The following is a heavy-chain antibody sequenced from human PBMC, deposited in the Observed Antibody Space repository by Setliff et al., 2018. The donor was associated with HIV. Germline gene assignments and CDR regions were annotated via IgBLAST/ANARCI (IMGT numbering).Heavy chain of an antibody. Sequence: GASVKVSCKASGYTFTGYFIHWVRQAPGQRLEWMGWINPNTGDTSYAENLQGWVTLTRDTSISTAYLEVRSDDTAVYYCARLGKNDYGDYFDYWGQGTLVTVSS. CDR1: GYTFTGYF. CDR2: INPNTGDT. V-gene: IGHV1-2*04. CDR3: ARLGKNDYGDYFDY. J-gene: IGHJ4*02. D-gene: IGHD4-17*01.